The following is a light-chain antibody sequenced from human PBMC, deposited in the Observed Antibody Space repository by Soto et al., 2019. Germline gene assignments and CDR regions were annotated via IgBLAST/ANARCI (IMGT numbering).Light chain of an antibody. CDR1: SSDVGGYNY. Sequence: QSALTQPASVSGSPGQSITISCTGTSSDVGGYNYVSWYQQHPGKAPKLIIYEVSNRPSGGSNRCSGSKSGNTASLTISGLQAEDEADYYCSSYTSSSTRVFGGGTKLTVL. CDR3: SSYTSSSTRV. V-gene: IGLV2-14*01. CDR2: EVS. J-gene: IGLJ3*02.